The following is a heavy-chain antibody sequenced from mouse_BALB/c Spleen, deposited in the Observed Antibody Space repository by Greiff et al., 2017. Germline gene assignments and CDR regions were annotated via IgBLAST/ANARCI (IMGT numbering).Heavy chain of an antibody. V-gene: IGHV14-3*02. CDR2: IDPANGNT. Sequence: VQLKESGAELVKPGASVKLSCTASGFNIKDTYMHWVKQRPEQGLEWIGRIDPANGNTKYDPKFQGKATITADTSSNTAYLQLSSLTSEDTAVYYCARRGGPWYFDYWGQGTTLTVSS. CDR1: GFNIKDTY. J-gene: IGHJ2*01. CDR3: ARRGGPWYFDY.